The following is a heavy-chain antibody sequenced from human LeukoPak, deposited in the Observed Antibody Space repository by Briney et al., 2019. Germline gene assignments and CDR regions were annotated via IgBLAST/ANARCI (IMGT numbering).Heavy chain of an antibody. CDR1: GFTFSSYA. J-gene: IGHJ6*04. D-gene: IGHD6-6*01. V-gene: IGHV3-30*04. CDR3: AVSSYRTGGYYYYYGMDV. Sequence: GGSLRLSCAASGFTFSSYAMHWVRQAPGKGLEWVAVISYDGSNKYYADSVKGRFTISRDNSKNTLYLQMSSLRAEDTAVYYCAVSSYRTGGYYYYYGMDVWGKGTTVTVSS. CDR2: ISYDGSNK.